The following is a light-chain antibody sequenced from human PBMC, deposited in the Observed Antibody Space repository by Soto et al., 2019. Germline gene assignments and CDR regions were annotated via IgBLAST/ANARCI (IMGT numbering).Light chain of an antibody. Sequence: EIVLTQSPGTLSLSPGERATLSCRASQSVSSSYLAWYQQKPGLAPRLLIYGASSRATGIPDRCSGSGSGTDFTLTISRLEPEDFAVYYCQQYGSSPTFGGGTKVEIK. CDR3: QQYGSSPT. V-gene: IGKV3-20*01. CDR2: GAS. CDR1: QSVSSSY. J-gene: IGKJ4*01.